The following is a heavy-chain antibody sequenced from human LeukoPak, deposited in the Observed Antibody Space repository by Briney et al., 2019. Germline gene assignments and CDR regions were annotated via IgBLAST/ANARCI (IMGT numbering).Heavy chain of an antibody. CDR2: ISSSSSTI. D-gene: IGHD3-3*01. CDR3: AKAHIPLEWLLLYFDY. V-gene: IGHV3-48*01. J-gene: IGHJ4*02. CDR1: GFTFSSYS. Sequence: HPGGSLRLSCAASGFTFSSYSMNWVRQAPGKGLEWVSYISSSSSTIYYADSVKGRFTISRDNAKNSLYLQMNSLRAEDTAVYYCAKAHIPLEWLLLYFDYWGQGTLVTVSS.